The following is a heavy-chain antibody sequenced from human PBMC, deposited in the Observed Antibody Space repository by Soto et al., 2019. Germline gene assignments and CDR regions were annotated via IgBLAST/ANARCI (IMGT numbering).Heavy chain of an antibody. CDR2: ISYDGSNK. V-gene: IGHV3-30-3*01. D-gene: IGHD1-1*01. Sequence: SLRLSCAASGFTFSSYAMHWVLQAPGKGLEWVAVISYDGSNKYYADSVKGRFTISRDNSKNTLYLQMNSLRAEDTAVYYCARERTVEKYYFDYWGQGTLVTVSS. CDR1: GFTFSSYA. CDR3: ARERTVEKYYFDY. J-gene: IGHJ4*02.